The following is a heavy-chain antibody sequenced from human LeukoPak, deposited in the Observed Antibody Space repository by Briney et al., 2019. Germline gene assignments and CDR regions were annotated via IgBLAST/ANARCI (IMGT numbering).Heavy chain of an antibody. V-gene: IGHV1-2*02. D-gene: IGHD3-10*01. CDR3: AGRDITMVRGVMNY. J-gene: IGHJ4*02. CDR2: INPNSGGT. CDR1: GYTFTGYY. Sequence: ASVKVSCKASGYTFTGYYMHWVRQAPGQELEWMGWINPNSGGTNYAQKFQGRVTMTRDTSISTAYMELSRLRSDDTAVYYCAGRDITMVRGVMNYWGQGTLVTVSS.